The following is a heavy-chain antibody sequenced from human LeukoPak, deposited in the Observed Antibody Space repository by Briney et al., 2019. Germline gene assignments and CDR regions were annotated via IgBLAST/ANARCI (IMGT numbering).Heavy chain of an antibody. CDR1: GFTFSSYA. J-gene: IGHJ4*02. CDR2: ISGSGGST. Sequence: PGGSLRLSCAASGFTFSSYAMSWVRQAPGKGLEWVSAISGSGGSTYYADSVKGRFTISRDNSKNTLYLQMNSLRAEDTAVYYCAKGGRRLWQQLDGFDYWGQGTLVTVSS. V-gene: IGHV3-23*01. CDR3: AKGGRRLWQQLDGFDY. D-gene: IGHD6-13*01.